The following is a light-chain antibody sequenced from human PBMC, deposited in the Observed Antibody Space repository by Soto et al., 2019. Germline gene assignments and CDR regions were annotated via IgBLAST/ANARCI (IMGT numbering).Light chain of an antibody. CDR1: QSVSNY. CDR3: QQRLNWLS. CDR2: DAS. V-gene: IGKV3-11*01. J-gene: IGKJ4*01. Sequence: EIVLTQSPATLSLSPGERATLSCRASQSVSNYLVWYQQKPGQAPRLLIYDASNRATGIPARFSGSGSGTDFTLTISTLEPEDFAVYYCQQRLNWLSFGGGTKVEIK.